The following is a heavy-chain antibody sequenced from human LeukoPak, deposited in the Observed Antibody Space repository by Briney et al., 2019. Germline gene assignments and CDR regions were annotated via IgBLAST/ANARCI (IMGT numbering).Heavy chain of an antibody. Sequence: ASETLSLTCTVSGGSISSYYWSWIRQPPGKGLEWIGYIYYSGSTNYNPSLKSRVTISVDTSKNQFSLKLSSVTAADTAVYYCAREGRYCSGGSCYSGFDLWGRGTLVTVSS. D-gene: IGHD2-15*01. CDR2: IYYSGST. CDR1: GGSISSYY. J-gene: IGHJ2*01. V-gene: IGHV4-59*01. CDR3: AREGRYCSGGSCYSGFDL.